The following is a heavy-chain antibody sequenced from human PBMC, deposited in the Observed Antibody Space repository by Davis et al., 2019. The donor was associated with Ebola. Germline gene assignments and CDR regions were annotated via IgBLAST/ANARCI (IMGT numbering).Heavy chain of an antibody. CDR1: GGTVSTNT. V-gene: IGHV1-69*02. CDR2: ITPIFGIP. CDR3: TTPGGQDSGYDVFDI. Sequence: AASVKVSCKASGGTVSTNTISWVRQAPGQGLELMGKITPIFGIPIYAQKFQGRVTVTRDTSTTTVYMDLSSLRSEDTALYYCTTPGGQDSGYDVFDIWGQGTMVTVSS. D-gene: IGHD5-12*01. J-gene: IGHJ3*02.